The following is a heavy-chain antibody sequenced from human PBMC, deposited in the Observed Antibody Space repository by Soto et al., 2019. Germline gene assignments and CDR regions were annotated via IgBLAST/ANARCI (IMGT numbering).Heavy chain of an antibody. D-gene: IGHD3-3*01. CDR2: INAGNGNT. J-gene: IGHJ4*02. V-gene: IGHV1-3*01. Sequence: ASVKVSCKASGYTFTSYAMHWVLQAPGQRLEWMGWINAGNGNTKYSQKFQGRVTITRDTSASTAYMELSSLRSEDTAVYYCARVHDVLRFLEWPSYFDYWGQGTLVTVST. CDR3: ARVHDVLRFLEWPSYFDY. CDR1: GYTFTSYA.